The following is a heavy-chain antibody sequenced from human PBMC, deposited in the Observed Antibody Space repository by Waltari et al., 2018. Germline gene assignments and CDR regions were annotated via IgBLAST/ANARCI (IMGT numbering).Heavy chain of an antibody. D-gene: IGHD3-9*01. CDR2: MNPTSGNT. Sequence: QVQLVQSGAEVKKPGASVKVSCKASGYTFTSYDINWVRQATGQGLEWMGWMNPTSGNTGYAQKCQGRVTITRNTSISTAYMELSSLRSEDTAVYYCALILTGQKPEFDYWGQGTLVTVSS. J-gene: IGHJ4*02. V-gene: IGHV1-8*03. CDR1: GYTFTSYD. CDR3: ALILTGQKPEFDY.